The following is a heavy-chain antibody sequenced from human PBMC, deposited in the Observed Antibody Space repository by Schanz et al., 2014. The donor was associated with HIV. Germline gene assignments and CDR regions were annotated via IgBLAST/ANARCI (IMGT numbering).Heavy chain of an antibody. CDR3: ARGTAEYCINGVCSGLDV. Sequence: EVQLVESGGGLVKPGGSLRLSCTASGFSLDSYNMNWVRQAPGKGLEWVSSISTTSTYIYYGDSGKGRFTVSRDNANNSLLLQMDSLRAEDSAVYYCARGTAEYCINGVCSGLDVWDQGTTVTVSS. CDR2: ISTTSTYI. CDR1: GFSLDSYN. V-gene: IGHV3-21*01. J-gene: IGHJ6*02. D-gene: IGHD2-8*01.